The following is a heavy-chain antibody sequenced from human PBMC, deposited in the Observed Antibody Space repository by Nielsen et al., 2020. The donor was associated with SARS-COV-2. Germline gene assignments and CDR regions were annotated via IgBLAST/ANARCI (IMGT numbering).Heavy chain of an antibody. J-gene: IGHJ3*01. CDR3: ARDWSRAFDV. V-gene: IGHV3-7*01. CDR1: GFNFSTYW. Sequence: GESLKISCAASGFNFSTYWMSWVRQAPGKGLEWVADINPDGSEKFYVDSVKGRFTISRDNAKNSMSLQMNSLRVEDTAVYYCARDWSRAFDVWGQGTMVTVSS. CDR2: INPDGSEK.